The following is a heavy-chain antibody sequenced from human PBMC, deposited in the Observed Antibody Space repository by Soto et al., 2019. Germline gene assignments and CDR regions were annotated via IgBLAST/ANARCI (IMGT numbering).Heavy chain of an antibody. CDR2: INAYTDYT. D-gene: IGHD6-13*01. CDR1: DYTFIRYG. V-gene: IGHV1-18*01. Sequence: GASVKVSCKASDYTFIRYGINWVRQAPGQGLEWMGWINAYTDYTKYSQKFQGRVTMTTDTSTSTAYLELRSLRSDDTAVYYRARGVPQQQPQSNDWFDPWGQGTLVTVSS. CDR3: ARGVPQQQPQSNDWFDP. J-gene: IGHJ5*02.